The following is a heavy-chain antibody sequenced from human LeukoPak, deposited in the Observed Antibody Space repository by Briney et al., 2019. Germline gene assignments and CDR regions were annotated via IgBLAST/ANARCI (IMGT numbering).Heavy chain of an antibody. J-gene: IGHJ4*02. CDR1: GYSFTSYW. V-gene: IGHV5-51*01. CDR2: IYPGDSDT. CDR3: ARRPRVAGATGDY. D-gene: IGHD1-26*01. Sequence: GESLKISCKGSGYSFTSYWIGWVRQMPGKGLEWMGIIYPGDSDTRYSPSFQGQVTISADKSISIAYLQWSSLKASDTAMYYCARRPRVAGATGDYWGQGTLVTVSS.